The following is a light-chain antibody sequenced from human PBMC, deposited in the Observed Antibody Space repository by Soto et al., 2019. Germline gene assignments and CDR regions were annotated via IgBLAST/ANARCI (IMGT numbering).Light chain of an antibody. V-gene: IGKV3-11*01. CDR1: QNIGNY. CDR2: EAS. J-gene: IGKJ1*01. CDR3: QQRSRWPPTWT. Sequence: EIVLTQSPATLSLSPGERATLSCRASQNIGNYLAWYRQKPGQAPRLLIYEASNRATSIPARFSGRGSGTDFPLTISRLEPEDFAVYYCQQRSRWPPTWTFGQGTRVEIK.